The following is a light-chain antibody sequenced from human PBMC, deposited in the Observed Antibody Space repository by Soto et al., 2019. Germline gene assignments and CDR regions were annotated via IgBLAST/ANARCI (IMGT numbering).Light chain of an antibody. Sequence: QSPITQPTSVSGSPGQSIASCCTGTRSDVGAYNYVSWYQQHPGKAPKLMISEATNLPSGVSDRFSGSKSGNTASLTISGLQAEDEADYYCRSFTRRFTFGFGTGTKVTVL. J-gene: IGLJ1*01. CDR1: RSDVGAYNY. V-gene: IGLV2-14*01. CDR2: EAT. CDR3: RSFTRRFTFG.